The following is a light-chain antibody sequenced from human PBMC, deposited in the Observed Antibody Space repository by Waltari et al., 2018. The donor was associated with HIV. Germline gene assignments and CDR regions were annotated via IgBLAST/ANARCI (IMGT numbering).Light chain of an antibody. J-gene: IGLJ1*01. Sequence: QTVVTQEPSLTVSPGGTVTPTCASSTGSVTSGNYPNWFQQKPGQPPRGLIYITRNKNSWTPARFSGSLLGGKAALTLSGVQPEDEAEYYCLLYYGGAQRYVFGTGTKVTVL. CDR1: TGSVTSGNY. CDR3: LLYYGGAQRYV. V-gene: IGLV7-43*01. CDR2: ITR.